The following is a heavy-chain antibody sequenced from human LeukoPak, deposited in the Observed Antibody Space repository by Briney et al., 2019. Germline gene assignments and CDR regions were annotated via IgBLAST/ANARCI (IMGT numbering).Heavy chain of an antibody. CDR3: XXXXGEHYGSGSPYYFDY. J-gene: IGHJ4*02. V-gene: IGHV1-18*01. Sequence: GASVKVSCKASGYTFTSYGISWVRQAPGQGLEWMGWISAYNGNTNYAQKLQGRVTMTTDTSTSTAYRELRSLRSDDTAVYYWXXXXGEHYGSGSPYYFDYWGQGTLVTVSS. CDR2: ISAYNGNT. CDR1: GYTFTSYG. D-gene: IGHD3-10*01.